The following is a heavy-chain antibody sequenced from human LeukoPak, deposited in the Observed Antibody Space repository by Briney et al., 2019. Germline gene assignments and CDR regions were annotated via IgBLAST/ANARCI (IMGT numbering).Heavy chain of an antibody. D-gene: IGHD6-19*01. J-gene: IGHJ4*02. CDR1: GFTFTNSA. CDR2: ISGSGGNT. V-gene: IGHV3-23*01. Sequence: GGSLRLSCAASGFTFTNSAMTWARQAPGKGLEWVSTISGSGGNTYYAESVKGRFTISRDDSENTLDLQMNSLRAQDTAVYYCVKSSAVPGSPDFWGQGTLVTVSS. CDR3: VKSSAVPGSPDF.